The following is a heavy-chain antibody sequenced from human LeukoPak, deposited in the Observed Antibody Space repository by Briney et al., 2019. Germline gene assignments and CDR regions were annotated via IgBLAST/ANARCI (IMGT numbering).Heavy chain of an antibody. CDR3: AGDWEWVSGYDRTFRITWFDP. CDR1: LGSLSSYF. D-gene: IGHD5-12*01. Sequence: PSETLSLTRTVSLGSLSSYFWSWIRQPAGKGLEGVGRIYTSGSTNYNPTLKHRVTMSVDPSKNQCSLKLSSVTAADTAVYYCAGDWEWVSGYDRTFRITWFDPWGQGTLVTVSS. CDR2: IYTSGST. V-gene: IGHV4-4*07. J-gene: IGHJ5*02.